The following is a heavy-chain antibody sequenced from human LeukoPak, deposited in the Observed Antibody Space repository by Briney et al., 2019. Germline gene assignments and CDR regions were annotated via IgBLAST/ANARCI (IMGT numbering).Heavy chain of an antibody. CDR3: ARHTTSWQFFGY. V-gene: IGHV4-39*01. J-gene: IGHJ4*02. CDR2: IFYSGST. CDR1: GVSISGSSYY. Sequence: SETLSLTCTVSGVSISGSSYYWGWIRQPPGKELEWIGSIFYSGSTFYNPSLKSRVTISVDTSKNQFSLKLSSVTAADTALYYCARHTTSWQFFGYWGQGTLVTVSS. D-gene: IGHD2-2*01.